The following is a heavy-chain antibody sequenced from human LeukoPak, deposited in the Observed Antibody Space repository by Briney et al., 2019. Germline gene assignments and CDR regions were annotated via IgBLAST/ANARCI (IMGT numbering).Heavy chain of an antibody. CDR2: ISSSGSTI. CDR1: GFTFSSYE. CDR3: ARVVEYSYGNFDY. J-gene: IGHJ4*02. D-gene: IGHD5-18*01. V-gene: IGHV3-48*03. Sequence: GESLRLSCAASGFTFSSYEMNWVRQAPGKGLEWISYISSSGSTIYYADSVKGRFTISRDNAKNSLYLQMNSLRAEDTAVYYCARVVEYSYGNFDYWGQGTLVTVSS.